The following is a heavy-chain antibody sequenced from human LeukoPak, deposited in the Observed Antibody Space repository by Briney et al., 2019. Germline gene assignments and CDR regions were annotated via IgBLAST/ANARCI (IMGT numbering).Heavy chain of an antibody. CDR3: ARAPRRNWFDP. CDR1: GGSINSYY. V-gene: IGHV4-59*08. CDR2: IYYSGST. J-gene: IGHJ5*02. Sequence: PSETLSLTCTVSGGSINSYYWSWIQQPPGKGLEWIGYIYYSGSTNYNPSLKSRVTISVDTSKNQFSLELSSVTAADTAVYYCARAPRRNWFDPWGQGTLVTVSS.